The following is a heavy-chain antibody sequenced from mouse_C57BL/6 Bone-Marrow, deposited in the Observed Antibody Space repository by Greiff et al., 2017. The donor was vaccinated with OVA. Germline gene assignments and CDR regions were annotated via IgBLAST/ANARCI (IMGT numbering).Heavy chain of an antibody. CDR2: IDPSDSET. Sequence: QVQLQQPGAELVRPGSSVKLSCKASGYTFTSYWMHWVKQRPIQGLEWIGNIDPSDSETHYNQKFKDKATLTVDKSSSTAYMQLSSLTSEDSAVYYCARTILFDSTWYFDVWGTGTTVTVSS. J-gene: IGHJ1*03. CDR3: ARTILFDSTWYFDV. CDR1: GYTFTSYW. D-gene: IGHD2-5*01. V-gene: IGHV1-52*01.